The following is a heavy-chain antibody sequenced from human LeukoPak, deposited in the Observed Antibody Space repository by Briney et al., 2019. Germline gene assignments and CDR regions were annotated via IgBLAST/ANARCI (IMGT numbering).Heavy chain of an antibody. CDR3: AKEPLYCGGDCYEPFDY. J-gene: IGHJ4*02. D-gene: IGHD2-21*02. CDR2: ISGSGGTT. CDR1: GFTFSSYA. Sequence: GGSLRLSCAASGFTFSSYAMSWVRQAPGKGLEWVSAISGSGGTTYYADSVKGRFTISRDNSKNTLYLQMNSLRAEDTAVYYCAKEPLYCGGDCYEPFDYWGQGTLVTVSP. V-gene: IGHV3-23*01.